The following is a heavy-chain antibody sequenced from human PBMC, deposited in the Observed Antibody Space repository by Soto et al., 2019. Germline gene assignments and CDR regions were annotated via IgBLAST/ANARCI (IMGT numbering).Heavy chain of an antibody. J-gene: IGHJ5*02. CDR3: ARGEGRLVGTWFDP. D-gene: IGHD5-12*01. CDR2: INHSGST. Sequence: SETLSLTCDFSVGSFSRYYWSWIRQPPGKGLELLGEINHSGSTNYNPSLESRVTISLDTSKTQFSLKLTSVTAADTAVYYCARGEGRLVGTWFDPWGQGTMVTVSS. V-gene: IGHV4-34*01. CDR1: VGSFSRYY.